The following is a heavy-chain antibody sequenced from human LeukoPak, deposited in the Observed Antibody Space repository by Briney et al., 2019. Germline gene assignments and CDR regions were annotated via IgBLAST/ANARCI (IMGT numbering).Heavy chain of an antibody. J-gene: IGHJ5*02. CDR1: GGSISSYY. CDR3: ARGTLFNSYYDFWSGYLDGNWFDP. Sequence: PSETLSLTCTVSGGSISSYYWSWIRQPAGKGLEWIGRIYTSGSTNYNPSLKSRVTISVDTSKNQFSLKLSSVTAADTAVYYCARGTLFNSYYDFWSGYLDGNWFDPWGQGTLVTVSS. V-gene: IGHV4-4*07. CDR2: IYTSGST. D-gene: IGHD3-3*01.